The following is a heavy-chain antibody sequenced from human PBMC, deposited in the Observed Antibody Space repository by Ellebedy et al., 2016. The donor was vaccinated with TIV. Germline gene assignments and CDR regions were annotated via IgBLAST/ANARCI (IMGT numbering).Heavy chain of an antibody. Sequence: PGGSLRLSCAAPGVPVSSTHMNWFRQAPGTGLEWVSVFQSGGTTHYADSVTGRFTISRDHSKNTLYLQMNSLRAEDTAVYYCTKAREGGGSVDDWGQGTLVTVSS. CDR1: GVPVSSTH. J-gene: IGHJ4*02. D-gene: IGHD1-26*01. V-gene: IGHV3-66*01. CDR3: TKAREGGGSVDD. CDR2: FQSGGTT.